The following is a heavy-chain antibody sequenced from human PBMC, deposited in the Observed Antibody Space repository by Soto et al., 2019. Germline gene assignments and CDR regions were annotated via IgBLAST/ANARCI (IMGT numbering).Heavy chain of an antibody. D-gene: IGHD5-12*01. Sequence: VASVKVSCKASGYSFTSYYLHWVRQAPGQGLEWMGVLNPVGGGATYAQKFQGRVTMTRDTSTPTVYMELSSLRSEDTAMYYCARGYSRQPREYWGQGTLVTVSS. CDR3: ARGYSRQPREY. V-gene: IGHV1-46*01. CDR1: GYSFTSYY. CDR2: LNPVGGGA. J-gene: IGHJ4*02.